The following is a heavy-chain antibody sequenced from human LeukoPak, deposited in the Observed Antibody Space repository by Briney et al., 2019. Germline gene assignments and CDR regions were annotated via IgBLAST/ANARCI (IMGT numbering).Heavy chain of an antibody. J-gene: IGHJ4*02. CDR2: IIPIFGTA. Sequence: SVKVSCKASGGTFSSYAISWVRQAPGQGLEWMGGIIPIFGTANYAQKFQGRVTITADESTSTAYMELSSLRSEDTAVYYCARSGNRIAAAGTDYFDYWGQGTLVTASS. D-gene: IGHD6-13*01. V-gene: IGHV1-69*13. CDR1: GGTFSSYA. CDR3: ARSGNRIAAAGTDYFDY.